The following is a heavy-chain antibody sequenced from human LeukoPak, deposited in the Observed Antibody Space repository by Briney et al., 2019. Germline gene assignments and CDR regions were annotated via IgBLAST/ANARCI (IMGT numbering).Heavy chain of an antibody. D-gene: IGHD4-17*01. CDR1: GFTFSSYS. CDR3: ARDPNGNYVGAFEM. V-gene: IGHV3-48*04. Sequence: GGSLRLSCAASGFTFSSYSMNWVRQAPGKGLEWVSYISSSSSTIYYADSVKGRFTISRDDSTNTLFLQMNNLRADDSAVYYCARDPNGNYVGAFEMWGPGTTVTVSS. J-gene: IGHJ3*02. CDR2: ISSSSSTI.